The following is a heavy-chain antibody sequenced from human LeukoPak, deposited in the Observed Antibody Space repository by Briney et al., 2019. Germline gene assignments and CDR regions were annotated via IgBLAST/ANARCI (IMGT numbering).Heavy chain of an antibody. J-gene: IGHJ6*03. CDR3: ARVVLWFGEFSYMDV. CDR1: GFTVSSNY. D-gene: IGHD3-10*01. V-gene: IGHV3-74*01. Sequence: PGGSLRLSCAASGFTVSSNYMSWVRQAPGKGLVWVSRINSDGSSTSYADSVKGRFTISRDNAKNTLYLQMNSLRAEDTAVYYCARVVLWFGEFSYMDVWGKGTTVTISS. CDR2: INSDGSST.